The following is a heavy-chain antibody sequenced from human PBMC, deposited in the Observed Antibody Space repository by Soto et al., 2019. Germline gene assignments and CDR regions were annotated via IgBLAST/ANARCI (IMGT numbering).Heavy chain of an antibody. CDR2: IYYSGST. V-gene: IGHV4-31*03. CDR3: ARDLRMVRGVIITSWYFDL. J-gene: IGHJ2*01. D-gene: IGHD3-10*01. Sequence: QVQLQESGPGLVKPSQTLSLTCTVSGGSISSGGYYWSWIRQHPGKGLEWIGYIYYSGSTYYNPSIKSRVTISVDTSKNQFSLKLSSVTAADTAVYYCARDLRMVRGVIITSWYFDLWGRGTLVTVSS. CDR1: GGSISSGGYY.